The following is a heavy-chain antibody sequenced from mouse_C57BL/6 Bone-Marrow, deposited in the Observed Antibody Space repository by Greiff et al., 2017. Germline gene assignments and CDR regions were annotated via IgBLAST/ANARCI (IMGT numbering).Heavy chain of an antibody. V-gene: IGHV10S3*01. CDR1: GFTFNTDA. CDR3: VRDQDYRFFAY. D-gene: IGHD2-14*01. Sequence: EVKLVEPGGGLVQPKGSLKLSCAASGFTFNTDAMNWVRQAPGKGLEWIARIRSQSINYATYYVDSVKDRFTISRDDSQSMLYLQMNNLKTEDTAMDYCVRDQDYRFFAYWGQGTLVTVSA. CDR2: IRSQSINYAT. J-gene: IGHJ3*01.